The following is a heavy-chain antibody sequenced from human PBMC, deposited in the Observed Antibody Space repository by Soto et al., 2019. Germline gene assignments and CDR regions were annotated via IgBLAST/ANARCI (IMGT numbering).Heavy chain of an antibody. CDR1: NFSISTNYY. V-gene: IGHV4-38-2*01. J-gene: IGHJ6*02. CDR3: ARRGRVLTMARGVDYGMDV. CDR2: MKHSGSA. D-gene: IGHD3-10*01. Sequence: SETLSLTCAVSNFSISTNYYWGWIRQAPGKVLQWIGSMKHSGSAYYNPSLRRRATISLDTSKNQFSLELTSVTAADTAVYYCARRGRVLTMARGVDYGMDVWGQGTTVTVSS.